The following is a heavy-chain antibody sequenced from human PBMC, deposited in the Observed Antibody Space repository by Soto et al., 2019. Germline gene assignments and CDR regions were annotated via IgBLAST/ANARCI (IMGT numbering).Heavy chain of an antibody. D-gene: IGHD2-21*02. CDR3: AKDAWGDRGGFDP. J-gene: IGHJ5*02. CDR2: ISWNSGSI. V-gene: IGHV3-9*01. CDR1: GFTFDDYA. Sequence: GGSLRLSCAASGFTFDDYAMHWVRQAPGKGLEWVSGISWNSGSIGYADSVKGRFTISRDNAKNSLYLQMNSLRAEDTALYYCAKDAWGDRGGFDPWGQGTLVTVSS.